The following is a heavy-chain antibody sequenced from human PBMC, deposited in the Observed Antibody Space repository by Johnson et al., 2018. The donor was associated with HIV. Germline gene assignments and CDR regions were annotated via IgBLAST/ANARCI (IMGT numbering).Heavy chain of an antibody. CDR3: AREGWELPRTGFDV. CDR2: ISWNSGSI. J-gene: IGHJ3*01. Sequence: EVQLVESGGGLVQPGRSLRLSCAASGFTFDDYAMYWVRQGPGKGLEWVSGISWNSGSIGYADSVKGRFTISRDNAKNSLYLQMNSLRAEDTAVFYCAREGWELPRTGFDVWGQGTMVTVSS. V-gene: IGHV3-9*01. CDR1: GFTFDDYA. D-gene: IGHD1-26*01.